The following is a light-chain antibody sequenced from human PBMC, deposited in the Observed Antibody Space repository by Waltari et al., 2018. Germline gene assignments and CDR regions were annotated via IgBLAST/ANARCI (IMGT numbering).Light chain of an antibody. CDR2: EVS. CDR1: SSDIGGYKY. V-gene: IGLV2-8*01. J-gene: IGLJ1*01. Sequence: QSALTQPPSASGSPGQSVTISCTGTSSDIGGYKYVSWYRQHPGKGPKLLIYEVSKRPSGVPNRFSGSKFGNTASLTVSGLQAEDEADYYCSSYAGSNNLVFGTGTKVTVL. CDR3: SSYAGSNNLV.